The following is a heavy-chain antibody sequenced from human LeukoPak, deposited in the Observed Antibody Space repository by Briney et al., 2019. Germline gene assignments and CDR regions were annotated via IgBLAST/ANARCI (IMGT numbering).Heavy chain of an antibody. CDR3: ARDTNYIYYYGMDV. J-gene: IGHJ6*02. CDR2: ISGSGGST. CDR1: GFTFGTYA. V-gene: IGHV3-23*01. Sequence: GGSLRLSCAASGFTFGTYAMSWVRQAPGKGLEWISAISGSGGSTYYADSVKGRFTISRDNSKSTLYLQMNSLRAEDTAVYYCARDTNYIYYYGMDVWGQGTTVTVSS. D-gene: IGHD4/OR15-4a*01.